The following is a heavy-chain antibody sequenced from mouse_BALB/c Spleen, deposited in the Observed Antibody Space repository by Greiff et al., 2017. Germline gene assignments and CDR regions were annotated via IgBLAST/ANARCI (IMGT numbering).Heavy chain of an antibody. Sequence: EVMLVESGGGLVQPGGSLKLSCAASGFTFSSYGMSWVRQTPDKRLELVATINSNGGSTYYPDSVKGRFTISRDNAKNTLYLQMSSLKSEDTAMYYCAREGGLLAWFAYWGQGTLVTVSA. CDR2: INSNGGST. J-gene: IGHJ3*01. CDR3: AREGGLLAWFAY. V-gene: IGHV5-6-3*01. D-gene: IGHD3-1*01. CDR1: GFTFSSYG.